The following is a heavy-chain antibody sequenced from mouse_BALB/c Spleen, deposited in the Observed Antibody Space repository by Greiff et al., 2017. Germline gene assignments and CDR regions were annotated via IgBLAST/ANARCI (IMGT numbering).Heavy chain of an antibody. V-gene: IGHV1-7*01. D-gene: IGHD1-1*01. CDR1: GYTFTSYW. J-gene: IGHJ2*01. CDR3: ARRDYYGSSYVLFDY. CDR2: INPSTGYT. Sequence: QVQLQQSGAELAKPGASVKMSCKASGYTFTSYWMHWVKQRPGQGLEWIGYINPSTGYTEYNQKFKDKATLTADKSSSTAYMQLSSLTSEDSAVYYCARRDYYGSSYVLFDYWGQGTTLTVSS.